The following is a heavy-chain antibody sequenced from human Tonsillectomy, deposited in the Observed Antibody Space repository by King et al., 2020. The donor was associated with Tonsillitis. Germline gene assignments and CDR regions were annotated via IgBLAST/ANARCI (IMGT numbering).Heavy chain of an antibody. CDR1: GFTFSSYA. V-gene: IGHV3-30*04. CDR2: ISYDGSNK. D-gene: IGHD6-6*01. CDR3: ARGEYSSEITPFDY. Sequence: VQLVESGGGVVQPGRSLRLSCAASGFTFSSYAMHWVRQAPGKGLEWVAVISYDGSNKYYADSVKGRFTISRDNSKNTLYLQMNSLRAEDTAVYYCARGEYSSEITPFDYWGQGTLVTVSS. J-gene: IGHJ4*02.